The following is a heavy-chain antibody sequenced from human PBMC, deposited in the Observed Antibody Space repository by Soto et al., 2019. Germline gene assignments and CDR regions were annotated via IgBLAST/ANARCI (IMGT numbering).Heavy chain of an antibody. CDR3: SRLPPTLAAAATSYYYYMDV. Sequence: SETLSLTCTVSGGSISSSSYYWGWIRQPPGKELEWIGSIYYSGSTYYNQSLKSRVTISVDTSKNQFSLRLSSVTAADTAVYYFSRLPPTLAAAATSYYYYMDVWGKGTTVTVSS. V-gene: IGHV4-39*01. CDR2: IYYSGST. J-gene: IGHJ6*03. CDR1: GGSISSSSYY. D-gene: IGHD6-13*01.